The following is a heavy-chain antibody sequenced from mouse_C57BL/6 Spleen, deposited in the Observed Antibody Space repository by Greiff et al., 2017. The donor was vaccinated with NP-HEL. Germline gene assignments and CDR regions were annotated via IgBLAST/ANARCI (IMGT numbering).Heavy chain of an antibody. D-gene: IGHD1-1*01. V-gene: IGHV8-12*01. J-gene: IGHJ2*01. Sequence: QVTLKVCGPGILQSSQTLSLTCSFSGFSLSTSGMGVSWIRQPSGKGLEWLAHIYWDDDKRYNPSLKSRLTISKDTSRNQVFLKITSVDTADTATYYCARNYYYGSWGYWGQGTTLTVSS. CDR3: ARNYYYGSWGY. CDR1: GFSLSTSGMG. CDR2: IYWDDDK.